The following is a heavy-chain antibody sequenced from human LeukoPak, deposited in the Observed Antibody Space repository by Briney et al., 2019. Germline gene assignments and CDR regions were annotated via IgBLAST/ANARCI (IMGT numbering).Heavy chain of an antibody. CDR1: GYTFTGYY. D-gene: IGHD3-3*01. J-gene: IGHJ4*02. V-gene: IGHV1-2*02. Sequence: GASVKVSCKASGYTFTGYYMHWVRLAPGQGLEWMGWINPNSGGTNYAQKFQGRVTMTRDTSISTAYMELSRLRSDDTAVYYCARDKGVWSGYFDYWGQGTLVTVSS. CDR2: INPNSGGT. CDR3: ARDKGVWSGYFDY.